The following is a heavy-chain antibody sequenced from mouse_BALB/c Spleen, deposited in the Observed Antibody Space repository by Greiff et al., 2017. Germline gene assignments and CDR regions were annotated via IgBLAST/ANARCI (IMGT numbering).Heavy chain of an antibody. CDR2: ISSGSSTI. CDR1: GFTFSSFG. Sequence: EVLLVESGGGLVQPGGSRKLSCAASGFTFSSFGMHWVRQAPEKGLEWVAYISSGSSTIYYADTVKGRFTISRDNPKNTMFLQMTSLRSEDAAMYYCARVFPTGNAMDYWGQGTSVTVSS. CDR3: ARVFPTGNAMDY. J-gene: IGHJ4*01. V-gene: IGHV5-17*02. D-gene: IGHD1-1*01.